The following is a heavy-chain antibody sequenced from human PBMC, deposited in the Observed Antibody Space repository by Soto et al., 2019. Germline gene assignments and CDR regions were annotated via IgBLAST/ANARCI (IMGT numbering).Heavy chain of an antibody. Sequence: QVQLVQSGAEVKKPGASVKVSCKASGYTFTSYGIGWVRQAPGQGLEWMGWISAYNGKTSYAQKLQGRVTMTTDTSTSTAYMELRSLRSDDTAVYYCARDPRYNWNYVFDYWGQGTLVTVSS. D-gene: IGHD1-7*01. CDR2: ISAYNGKT. CDR1: GYTFTSYG. V-gene: IGHV1-18*01. CDR3: ARDPRYNWNYVFDY. J-gene: IGHJ4*02.